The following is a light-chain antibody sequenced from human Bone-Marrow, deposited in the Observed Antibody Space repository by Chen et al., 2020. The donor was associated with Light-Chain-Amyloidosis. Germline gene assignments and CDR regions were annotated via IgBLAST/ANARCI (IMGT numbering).Light chain of an antibody. CDR1: QSISSY. V-gene: IGKV1-39*01. Sequence: DIQMTQSPSSLAASVGDRVTITCRASQSISSYLNWYQLKSGSAPKPLIYATSSLQSGVPPRFSGSGSGTDFTLPISSLQPEDFATYYCQQSYSSPLTFGGGTKVEI. J-gene: IGKJ4*01. CDR3: QQSYSSPLT. CDR2: ATS.